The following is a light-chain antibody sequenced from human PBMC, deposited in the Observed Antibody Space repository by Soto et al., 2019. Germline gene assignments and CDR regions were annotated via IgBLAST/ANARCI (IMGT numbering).Light chain of an antibody. V-gene: IGLV2-8*01. Sequence: QLVLTQPTSASGSPGQSVTISCTGTSSEVGGYNYVSWYQQHPGKAPKFLIFEVSRRPSGVPDRFSGSKSGNTASLTVSGLQADDEADYYCSSYAGSNNPVIFGGGTKLTVL. J-gene: IGLJ2*01. CDR3: SSYAGSNNPVI. CDR2: EVS. CDR1: SSEVGGYNY.